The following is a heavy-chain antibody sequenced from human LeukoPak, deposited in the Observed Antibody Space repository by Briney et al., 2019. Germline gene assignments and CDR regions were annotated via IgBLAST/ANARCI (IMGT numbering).Heavy chain of an antibody. V-gene: IGHV3-9*01. J-gene: IGHJ3*02. CDR1: GFTFSNSW. CDR2: ISWNSGSI. CDR3: AKGRTNWGSGDAFDI. D-gene: IGHD7-27*01. Sequence: PGGSLRLSCAVSGFTFSNSWMHWVRQAPGKGLDWVAAISWNSGSINYADSVKGRFTISRDNAKNSLYLQMNSLRAEDTAVYYCAKGRTNWGSGDAFDIWGQGTMVTVSS.